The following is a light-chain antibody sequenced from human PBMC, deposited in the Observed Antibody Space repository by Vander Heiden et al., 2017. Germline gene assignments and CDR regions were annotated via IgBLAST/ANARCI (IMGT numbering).Light chain of an antibody. J-gene: IGKJ1*01. V-gene: IGKV1-5*03. CDR2: KAS. CDR3: QKYNSYPWT. Sequence: DLQMMQSPSTLSASVGDRVTITCRASQSIGFWLAWYQQKPGKAPNLLIYKASSLQSGVPSRCSGKGSGTEFTLTISSLQPDDFATYYCQKYNSYPWTFGQGTKLEIK. CDR1: QSIGFW.